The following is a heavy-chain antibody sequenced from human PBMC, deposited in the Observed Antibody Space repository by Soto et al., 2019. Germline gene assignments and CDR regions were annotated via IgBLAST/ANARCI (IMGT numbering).Heavy chain of an antibody. CDR2: IYHSGTT. V-gene: IGHV4-31*03. CDR1: GGSISSGGYY. J-gene: IGHJ6*02. D-gene: IGHD2-2*01. CDR3: ARGGSLGYCISTSCYGFGYYGMDV. Sequence: SETLSLTCTVSGGSISSGGYYWSWIRQHPGKGLEWIGYIYHSGTTYYNPSLKSRVTISVDTSKNQFSLKLTSVTAADTAVYYCARGGSLGYCISTSCYGFGYYGMDVWGQGTTVTVSS.